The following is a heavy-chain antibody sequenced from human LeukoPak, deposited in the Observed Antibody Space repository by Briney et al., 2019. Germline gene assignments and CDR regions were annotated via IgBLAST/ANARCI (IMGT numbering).Heavy chain of an antibody. D-gene: IGHD3-22*01. CDR2: ISYDGSNE. Sequence: GGSLRLSCAASGFTFSGYVMHWVRQAPGKGLEWVAIISYDGSNEYYADSVKGRFTISRDNAKNSLSLQMDSLSVEDTAVYYCASGSYYDSSGYYVPFDYWGQGTLVTVSS. J-gene: IGHJ4*02. CDR3: ASGSYYDSSGYYVPFDY. CDR1: GFTFSGYV. V-gene: IGHV3-30*04.